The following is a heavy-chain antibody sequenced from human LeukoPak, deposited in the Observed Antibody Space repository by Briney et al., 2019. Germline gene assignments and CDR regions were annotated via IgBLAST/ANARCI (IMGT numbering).Heavy chain of an antibody. CDR1: GGSFSGYY. J-gene: IGHJ4*02. CDR2: INHSGST. V-gene: IGHV4-34*01. Sequence: SETLSLTCAVYGGSFSGYYWSWIRQPPGKGLEWIGEINHSGSTNYNPSLKSRVTISVDTSKNQFSLKLSSVTAADTAVYYCARRSRSYYTPYYFDSWGQGTLVTVSS. CDR3: ARRSRSYYTPYYFDS. D-gene: IGHD3-10*01.